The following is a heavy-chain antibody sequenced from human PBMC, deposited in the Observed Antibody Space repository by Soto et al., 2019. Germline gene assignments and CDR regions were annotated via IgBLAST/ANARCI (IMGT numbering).Heavy chain of an antibody. V-gene: IGHV4-59*08. CDR3: ARHASYDILTGYYYYYYGMDV. CDR2: IYYSGST. J-gene: IGHJ6*02. Sequence: QVQLQESGPGLVKPSETLSLTCTVSGGSISSYYWSWIRQPPGKGLEWIGYIYYSGSTNYNPSLKRRVTISVDTSKNQFSLKLSSVTAADTAVYYCARHASYDILTGYYYYYYGMDVWGQGTTVTVSS. D-gene: IGHD3-9*01. CDR1: GGSISSYY.